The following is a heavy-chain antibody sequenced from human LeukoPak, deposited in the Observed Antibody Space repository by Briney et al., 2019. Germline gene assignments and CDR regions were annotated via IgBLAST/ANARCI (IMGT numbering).Heavy chain of an antibody. CDR1: GGSVTTYY. J-gene: IGHJ5*02. CDR2: IYYSGST. Sequence: SETLSLTCTVSGGSVTTYYWSWTRQLPGKGLEWIGNIYYSGSTSYNPSLKSRVTISVDTSKNQSSLKLSSMTAADTAVYYCARGSGTTVTTAYFDPWGQGTLVTVSS. V-gene: IGHV4-59*06. D-gene: IGHD4-17*01. CDR3: ARGSGTTVTTAYFDP.